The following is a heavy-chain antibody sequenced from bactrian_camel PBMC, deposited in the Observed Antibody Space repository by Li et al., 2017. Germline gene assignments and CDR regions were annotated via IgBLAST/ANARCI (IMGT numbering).Heavy chain of an antibody. D-gene: IGHD6*01. CDR3: AADCSVVAGDSAPPDPYEYEY. V-gene: IGHV3S53*01. Sequence: QVQLVESGGGSVQTEGSLKLSCVASGNTPSTNSPGWFRQAPGKEREWVAYIDCAGGPSYADSVKGRFAISRDNAKNILYLRVNSLKPEDTAMYYCAADCSVVAGDSAPPDPYEYEYWGLGTQVTVS. CDR1: GNTPSTNS. CDR2: IDCAGGP. J-gene: IGHJ4*01.